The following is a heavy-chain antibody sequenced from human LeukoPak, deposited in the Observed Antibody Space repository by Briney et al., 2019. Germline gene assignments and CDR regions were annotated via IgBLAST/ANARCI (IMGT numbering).Heavy chain of an antibody. Sequence: GASVKVSCKASGYTFTGYYMHWVRQAPGQGLEWMGWINPNSGGTNYAQKFQGRVTMTRDTSISTAYMELSRLRSDDTAVYYCARVSYSSGWYQLHAFDIWGQGTMVTVSS. J-gene: IGHJ3*02. CDR2: INPNSGGT. V-gene: IGHV1-2*02. CDR1: GYTFTGYY. D-gene: IGHD6-19*01. CDR3: ARVSYSSGWYQLHAFDI.